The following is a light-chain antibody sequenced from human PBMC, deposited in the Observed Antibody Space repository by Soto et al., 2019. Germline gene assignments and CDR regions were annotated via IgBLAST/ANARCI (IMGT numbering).Light chain of an antibody. CDR3: SSSTTTTSLVV. V-gene: IGLV2-14*01. J-gene: IGLJ3*02. CDR2: DVS. CDR1: SSDIGDYNY. Sequence: QSALTQPASVSGSPGQSITISCTGTSSDIGDYNYVSWYQQYPGKVPKLVIYDVSHRPSGVSNRFSGSKSGNTASLTISGLQAEDEADYYCSSSTTTTSLVVFVGGTKVTVL.